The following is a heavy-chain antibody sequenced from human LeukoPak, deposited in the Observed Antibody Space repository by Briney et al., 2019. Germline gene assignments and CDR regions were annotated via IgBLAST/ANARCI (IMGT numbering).Heavy chain of an antibody. Sequence: SETLSLTCIVSGGSIKTYYWSWSRQSPGKGLEWIGSMSYSGTSNYIPSLKSRVSMTIDISKNQFSLKLTSVTAADTALYFCAAGSRPYYFYYMAVWGTGTAVTVSS. CDR3: AAGSRPYYFYYMAV. V-gene: IGHV4-59*08. J-gene: IGHJ6*03. CDR2: MSYSGTS. CDR1: GGSIKTYY.